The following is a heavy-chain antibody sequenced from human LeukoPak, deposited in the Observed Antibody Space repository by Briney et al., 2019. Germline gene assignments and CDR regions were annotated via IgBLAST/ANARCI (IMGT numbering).Heavy chain of an antibody. V-gene: IGHV3-21*01. CDR1: GFTFSSYS. Sequence: GGSLRLSCAASGFTFSSYSMNWVRQAPGKGLEWVTSISSSSSYIHYADSVKGRFTISRDNAKNSLYLQMNSLRAEDTAVYYCARDMRFGELSWFDPWGQGTLVTVSS. J-gene: IGHJ5*02. CDR3: ARDMRFGELSWFDP. D-gene: IGHD3-10*01. CDR2: ISSSSSYI.